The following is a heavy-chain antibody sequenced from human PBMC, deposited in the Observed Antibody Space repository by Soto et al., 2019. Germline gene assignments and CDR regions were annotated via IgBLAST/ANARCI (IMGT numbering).Heavy chain of an antibody. V-gene: IGHV1-8*01. Sequence: QVQLVQSGAEVKKPGASVKVSCKASGYTFTSYDINWVRQATGQGLEWMGWMNPNSGNTGYAQKFQGRVTMTRNTSISTAYMELSRLRSEYTAVYYCARRGYSSSWYYYYYYGMDVWGQGTTVTVSS. CDR3: ARRGYSSSWYYYYYYGMDV. CDR2: MNPNSGNT. J-gene: IGHJ6*02. CDR1: GYTFTSYD. D-gene: IGHD6-13*01.